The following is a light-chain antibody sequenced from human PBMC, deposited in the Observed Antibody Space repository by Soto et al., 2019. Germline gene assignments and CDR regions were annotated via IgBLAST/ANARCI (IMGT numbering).Light chain of an antibody. CDR1: QGIGTY. Sequence: DIQMTQSPSTLSASVGDRFTVTCLASQGIGTYLVWYQQKSGKAPTVLIYASSTLQTGVPSRFSGSGSGADFSLTISSLHPEDVATYYCQQVDSYPRTFGQGTKVDIK. CDR2: ASS. V-gene: IGKV1-9*01. J-gene: IGKJ1*01. CDR3: QQVDSYPRT.